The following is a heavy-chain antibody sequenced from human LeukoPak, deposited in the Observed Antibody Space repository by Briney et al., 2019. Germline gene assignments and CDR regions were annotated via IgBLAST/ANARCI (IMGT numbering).Heavy chain of an antibody. CDR2: IYTSGGT. Sequence: ETLSLTCTVSGGSISSYYWSWIRQPAGKRLEWIGRIYTSGGTNYNPSLKSRVTMSVDKSKNQISLNLASLTAADAALYYCAGRGSSSGTFDVWGPGTFVTVSS. V-gene: IGHV4-4*07. CDR3: AGRGSSSGTFDV. CDR1: GGSISSYY. J-gene: IGHJ3*01. D-gene: IGHD2-2*01.